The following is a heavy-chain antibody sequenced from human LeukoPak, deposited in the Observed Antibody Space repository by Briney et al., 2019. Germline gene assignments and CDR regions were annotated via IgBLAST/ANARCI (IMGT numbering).Heavy chain of an antibody. CDR2: ISSSGSTI. CDR1: GFTISNYE. CDR3: ASFGGYSFDY. V-gene: IGHV3-48*03. Sequence: TAGTLTLSCAASGFTISNYEMNWVRQAPGKGLEWVSYISSSGSTIYYTDPVKGRFTMSRDNAKNSLYLQMNSLRAEDTAVYYCASFGGYSFDYWGQGTLVTVSS. D-gene: IGHD3-16*01. J-gene: IGHJ4*02.